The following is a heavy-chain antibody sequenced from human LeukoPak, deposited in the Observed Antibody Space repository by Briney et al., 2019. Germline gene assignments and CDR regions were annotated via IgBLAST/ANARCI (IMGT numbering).Heavy chain of an antibody. CDR1: GFTLSRDS. J-gene: IGHJ4*02. CDR2: IYYSGST. Sequence: GSLRLSCAASGFTLSRDSMNWVRQAPGKGLEWIGYIYYSGSTNYNPSLKSRVTISIDTSKNQFSLKLSSVAAADTAVYYCARGVSYYYDSSGSYYFDYWGQGTLVTASS. CDR3: ARGVSYYYDSSGSYYFDY. D-gene: IGHD3-22*01. V-gene: IGHV4-59*01.